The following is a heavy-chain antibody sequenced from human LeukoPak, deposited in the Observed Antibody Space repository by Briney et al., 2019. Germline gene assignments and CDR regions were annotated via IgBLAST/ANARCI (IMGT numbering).Heavy chain of an antibody. V-gene: IGHV4-34*01. CDR3: ARDDFWSGKNWFDP. D-gene: IGHD3-3*01. CDR1: GGSFSGYY. Sequence: SETLSLTCAVYGGSFSGYYWSWIRQPPGKGLEWIGEINHSGSTNYNPSLKGRVTISIDTSKNQFSLKLSSVTAADTAVYYCARDDFWSGKNWFDPWGQGTLVTVSS. CDR2: INHSGST. J-gene: IGHJ5*02.